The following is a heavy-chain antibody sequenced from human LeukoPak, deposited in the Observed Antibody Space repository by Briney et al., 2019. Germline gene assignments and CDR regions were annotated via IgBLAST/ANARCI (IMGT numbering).Heavy chain of an antibody. CDR1: GGSISSGGYY. Sequence: SETLSLTCTVSGGSISSGGYYWSWIRQPPGKGLEWIGYIYHSGSTYYNPSLKSRVTMSVDTSKNQFSLKLSSVTAADTAVYYCAREAGWWELLYAFDIWGQGTMVTVSS. J-gene: IGHJ3*02. D-gene: IGHD1-26*01. CDR2: IYHSGST. V-gene: IGHV4-30-2*01. CDR3: AREAGWWELLYAFDI.